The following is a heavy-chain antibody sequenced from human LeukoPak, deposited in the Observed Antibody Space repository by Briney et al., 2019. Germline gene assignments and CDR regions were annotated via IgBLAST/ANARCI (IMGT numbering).Heavy chain of an antibody. CDR1: GFTFSSYW. CDR3: ARGRRIQLWYLLYDY. D-gene: IGHD5-18*01. V-gene: IGHV3-7*04. Sequence: PGGSLRLSCAASGFTFSSYWMSWVRQAPGEGLEWVANIKQDGSEKYYVDSVKGRFTIPRDNAKNSLYLQMNSLRAEDTAVYYCARGRRIQLWYLLYDYWGQGTLVTVSS. J-gene: IGHJ4*02. CDR2: IKQDGSEK.